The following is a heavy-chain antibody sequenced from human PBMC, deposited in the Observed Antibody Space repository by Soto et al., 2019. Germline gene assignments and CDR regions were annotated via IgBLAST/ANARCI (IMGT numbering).Heavy chain of an antibody. V-gene: IGHV3-33*01. CDR1: GFPFSSFG. D-gene: IGHD2-15*01. CDR2: IWNDGSNE. Sequence: SLRLSCEASGFPFSSFGIHWVRQAPGKGLEWLAIIWNDGSNEYYADSVKGRFTISRDNSKNTVYLQVSNLRAEDTAVYFCARDQTDSGGYSDYWGQGTLVTVSS. J-gene: IGHJ4*02. CDR3: ARDQTDSGGYSDY.